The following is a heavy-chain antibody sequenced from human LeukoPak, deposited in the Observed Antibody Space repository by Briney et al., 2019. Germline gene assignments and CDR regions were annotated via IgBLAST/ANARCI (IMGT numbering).Heavy chain of an antibody. J-gene: IGHJ6*02. D-gene: IGHD3-10*01. V-gene: IGHV3-7*01. CDR2: IKQDGSEK. CDR1: GFTFSSYW. Sequence: PGGSLRLSCAASGFTFSSYWMSWVRQAPGKGLEWVANIKQDGSEKYYVDSVKGRFTISRDNAKNSLYLQMNSLRAEDTAVYYCARVEEGYGSGSFGIYGMDVWGQGTTVTVSS. CDR3: ARVEEGYGSGSFGIYGMDV.